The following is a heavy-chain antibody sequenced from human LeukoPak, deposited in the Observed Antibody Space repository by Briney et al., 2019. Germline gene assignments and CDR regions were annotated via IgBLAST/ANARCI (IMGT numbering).Heavy chain of an antibody. CDR3: ARRAGAYSHPYDY. CDR2: IYSDNT. J-gene: IGHJ4*02. CDR1: GFTVSSNS. D-gene: IGHD4/OR15-4a*01. V-gene: IGHV3-53*01. Sequence: HPGGSLRLSCTVSGFTVSSNSMSWVRQAPGKGLEWVSFIYSDNTHYSDSVKGRFTISRDNSKNTLYLQMNSLRAEDTDVYYCARRAGAYSHPYDYWGQGTLVTVSS.